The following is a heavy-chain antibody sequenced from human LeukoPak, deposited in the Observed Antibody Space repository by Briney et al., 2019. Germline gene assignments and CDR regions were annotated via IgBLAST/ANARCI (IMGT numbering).Heavy chain of an antibody. V-gene: IGHV3-30*14. D-gene: IGHD3-22*01. Sequence: GGSLRLSCAASGFTFSSYAMHWVRQAPGKGLEWVAVISYDGSNKYYADSVKGRFTISRDNSKNTLYLQMNSLRAEDSALYYCARGGRGSAAVVAPRSFDIWGQGTMVTVSS. CDR1: GFTFSSYA. CDR3: ARGGRGSAAVVAPRSFDI. J-gene: IGHJ3*02. CDR2: ISYDGSNK.